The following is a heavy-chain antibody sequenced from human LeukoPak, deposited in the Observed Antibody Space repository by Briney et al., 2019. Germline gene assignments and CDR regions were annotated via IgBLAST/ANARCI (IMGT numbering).Heavy chain of an antibody. CDR2: ISYDAKVI. V-gene: IGHV3-30*04. CDR1: GFSFSHYA. Sequence: GGSLRLSCAASGFSFSHYALHWVRQAPGKGLEWLAFISYDAKVIYYAESVKGRFTVSRDDSKSTLHLQMNSLRTEDTALYYCARDFSTRYSQDRWDQGTLVTVSS. J-gene: IGHJ4*02. D-gene: IGHD5-18*01. CDR3: ARDFSTRYSQDR.